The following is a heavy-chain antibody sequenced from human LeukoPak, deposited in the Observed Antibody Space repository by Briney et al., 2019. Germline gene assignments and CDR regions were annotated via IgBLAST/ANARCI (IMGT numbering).Heavy chain of an antibody. Sequence: SQTLSLTCTVSGGSISSGDYYWSWIRQPPGKGLEWIGYIYYSGSTYYNPSLKSRVTISVDTSKNQFSLKLNSVTAADTAVYYCARDGRPPNLVDYGMDVWGQGTTVTVSS. CDR2: IYYSGST. V-gene: IGHV4-30-4*01. J-gene: IGHJ6*02. CDR1: GGSISSGDYY. CDR3: ARDGRPPNLVDYGMDV. D-gene: IGHD2-15*01.